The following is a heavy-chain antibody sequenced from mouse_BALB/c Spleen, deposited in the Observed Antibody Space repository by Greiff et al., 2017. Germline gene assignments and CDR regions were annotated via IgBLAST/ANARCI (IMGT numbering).Heavy chain of an antibody. D-gene: IGHD2-2*01. CDR1: GFTFTDYY. CDR2: IRNKANGYTT. Sequence: EVHLVESGGGLVQPGGSLRLSCATSGFTFTDYYMSWVRQPPGKALEWLGFIRNKANGYTTEYSASVKGRFTISRDNSQSILYLQMNTLRAEDSATYYCARGRTMVTTLDYWGQGTTLTVSS. CDR3: ARGRTMVTTLDY. J-gene: IGHJ2*01. V-gene: IGHV7-3*02.